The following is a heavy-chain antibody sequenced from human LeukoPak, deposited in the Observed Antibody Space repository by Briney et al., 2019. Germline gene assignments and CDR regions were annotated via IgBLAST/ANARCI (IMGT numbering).Heavy chain of an antibody. CDR3: ARDRPGGSSLDY. CDR2: IYYTGST. V-gene: IGHV4-59*01. D-gene: IGHD6-13*01. J-gene: IGHJ4*02. Sequence: SETLSLTCIVSGGSISSYYWSWIRQPPGKGLEWIGYIYYTGSTNYNPSLKSRVTISVDTSKNQFSLKLSSVTAAATAVYYCARDRPGGSSLDYWGQGTLVTVSS. CDR1: GGSISSYY.